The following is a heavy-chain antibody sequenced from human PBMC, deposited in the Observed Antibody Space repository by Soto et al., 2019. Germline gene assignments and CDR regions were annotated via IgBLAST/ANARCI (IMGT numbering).Heavy chain of an antibody. CDR2: IKSKTDGGTT. D-gene: IGHD2-2*01. V-gene: IGHV3-15*01. CDR3: TTEGIVVVQAAILFYYYYGMDS. Sequence: GGSLRLSCAASGFTFSNAWMSWVRQAPGKGLEWVGRIKSKTDGGTTDYAAPVKGRFTISRDDSKNTLYLQMNSLKTEDAAVYYCTTEGIVVVQAAILFYYYYGMDSWSQGTTVTVSS. CDR1: GFTFSNAW. J-gene: IGHJ6*02.